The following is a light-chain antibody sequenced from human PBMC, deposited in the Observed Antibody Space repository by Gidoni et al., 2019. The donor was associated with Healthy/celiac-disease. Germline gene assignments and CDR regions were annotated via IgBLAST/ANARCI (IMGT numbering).Light chain of an antibody. J-gene: IGKJ1*01. Sequence: EIVLTQSPGTLSLSPGERATLSCRASQSVSSSYLAWYQQKPGQAPRLLIYGASSRATGIPDRFSGSGSGTDFTLTISRLEPEDFALYYCQQYGSSPWPFGQGTKVEIK. CDR1: QSVSSSY. V-gene: IGKV3-20*01. CDR2: GAS. CDR3: QQYGSSPWP.